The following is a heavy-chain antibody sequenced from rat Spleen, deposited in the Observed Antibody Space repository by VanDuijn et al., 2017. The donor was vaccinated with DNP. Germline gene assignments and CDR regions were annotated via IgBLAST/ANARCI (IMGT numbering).Heavy chain of an antibody. V-gene: IGHV4-2*01. Sequence: EVKLVESGGGLVQPGRSLKLSCAASGFNFNDYWMGWVRQAPGKGLEWIGEINKDSNTINYTPSLKDKFTISRDNAQNTLYLQMSKVGSEDTAIYYWATGYGGPDYWGQGVMVTVSS. D-gene: IGHD1-11*01. CDR3: ATGYGGPDY. CDR2: INKDSNTI. CDR1: GFNFNDYW. J-gene: IGHJ2*01.